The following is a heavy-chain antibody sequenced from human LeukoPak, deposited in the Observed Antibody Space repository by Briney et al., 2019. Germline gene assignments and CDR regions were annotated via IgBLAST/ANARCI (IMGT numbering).Heavy chain of an antibody. V-gene: IGHV3-15*07. CDR1: GLTFSSHW. Sequence: GGSLRLSCAASGLTFSSHWMNWVRQAPGKGLEWVGRIKSKTDGGTTDYAAPVKGRFTISRDDSKNTLYLQMNSLKTEDTAVYYCTTDEQWLVSSYYYYGMDVWGQGTTVTVSS. J-gene: IGHJ6*02. CDR3: TTDEQWLVSSYYYYGMDV. CDR2: IKSKTDGGTT. D-gene: IGHD6-19*01.